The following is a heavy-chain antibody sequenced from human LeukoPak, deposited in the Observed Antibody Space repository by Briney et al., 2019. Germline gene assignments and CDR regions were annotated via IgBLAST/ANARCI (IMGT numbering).Heavy chain of an antibody. CDR2: ISSSGSTI. D-gene: IGHD1-26*01. V-gene: IGHV3-48*03. CDR1: GFTFSSYE. CDR3: ARECSGSYFAFDY. Sequence: PGGSLRLSCAASGFTFSSYEMNWVRQAPGKGLEWVSYISSSGSTIYYADSVKGRFTISRDNAKNSLYLQMNSLRAEDTAVYYCARECSGSYFAFDYWGQGTLVTVSS. J-gene: IGHJ4*02.